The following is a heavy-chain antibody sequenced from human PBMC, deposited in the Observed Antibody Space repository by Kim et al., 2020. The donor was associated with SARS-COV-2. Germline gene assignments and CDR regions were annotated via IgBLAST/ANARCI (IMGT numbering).Heavy chain of an antibody. CDR2: IDVANTNT. J-gene: IGHJ4*02. V-gene: IGHV1-3*01. CDR1: GYTFTSYC. CDR3: ARDGRSVDYYXXX. Sequence: ASVKVSCKASGYTFTSYCLHWVRQAPGQSLEWMGWIDVANTNTHYSENFQGRVTISRDTSATTVYIELSSLRSEDTAVYYCARDGRSVDYYXXXWGQGTLXTXSS.